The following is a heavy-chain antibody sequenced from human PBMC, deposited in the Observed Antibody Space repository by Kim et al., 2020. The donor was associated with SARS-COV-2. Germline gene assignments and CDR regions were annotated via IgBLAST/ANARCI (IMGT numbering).Heavy chain of an antibody. V-gene: IGHV4-4*07. CDR3: ARGGGTARSFDY. J-gene: IGHJ4*02. Sequence: YDHYLKSRVTMSVDTSKNQFSLKLTSVTAADTAVYYCARGGGTARSFDYWGQGTLVIVSS. D-gene: IGHD1-7*01.